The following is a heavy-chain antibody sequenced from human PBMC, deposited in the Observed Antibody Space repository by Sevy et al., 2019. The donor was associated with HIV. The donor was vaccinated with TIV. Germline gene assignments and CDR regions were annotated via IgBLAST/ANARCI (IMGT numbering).Heavy chain of an antibody. CDR3: ARVDTDYGDPPLAYYYYGMDV. J-gene: IGHJ6*02. CDR2: ITGDSGTI. D-gene: IGHD4-17*01. V-gene: IGHV3-48*02. CDR1: GFTFRSYS. Sequence: GGSLRLSCAASGFTFRSYSMNWARQAPGKGLEWVSYITGDSGTIYYADSVKGRFTISRDNAKNSLYLQMNSLRDEDTAVYYGARVDTDYGDPPLAYYYYGMDVWGQGTTVTVSS.